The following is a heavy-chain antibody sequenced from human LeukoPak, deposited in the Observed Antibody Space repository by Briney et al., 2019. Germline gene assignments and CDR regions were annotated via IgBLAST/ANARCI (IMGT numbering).Heavy chain of an antibody. D-gene: IGHD3-10*01. V-gene: IGHV1-18*01. CDR2: ISAYNGNT. Sequence: ASVKVSCKASGYTFTSYGISWVRQAPGQGLEWMGWISAYNGNTSYAQKLQGRATMTTDTSTSTAYMELRSLRSDDTAVYYCARDRGYGSGSYYNDNWGQGTLVTVSS. CDR1: GYTFTSYG. J-gene: IGHJ4*02. CDR3: ARDRGYGSGSYYNDN.